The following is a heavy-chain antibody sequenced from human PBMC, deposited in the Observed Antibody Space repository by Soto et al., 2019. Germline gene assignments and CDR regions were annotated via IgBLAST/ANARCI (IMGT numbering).Heavy chain of an antibody. J-gene: IGHJ6*02. CDR3: ARDPGYCTNGVCYEIPYYYYYGMDV. D-gene: IGHD2-8*01. Sequence: PGGSLRLSCAASGFTFSSYAMHWVRQAPGKGLEWVAVISYDGSNKYYADSVKGRFTISRDNSKNTLYLQMNSLRAEDTAVYYCARDPGYCTNGVCYEIPYYYYYGMDVWGQGTTVTVYS. CDR1: GFTFSSYA. CDR2: ISYDGSNK. V-gene: IGHV3-30-3*01.